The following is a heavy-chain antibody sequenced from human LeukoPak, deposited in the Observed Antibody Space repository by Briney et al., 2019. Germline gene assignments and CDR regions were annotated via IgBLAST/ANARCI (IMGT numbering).Heavy chain of an antibody. D-gene: IGHD2-15*01. CDR1: GGSISSYY. Sequence: SETLSLTCTVSGGSISSYYWSWIRQPPGKGLEWIGYIYYSGSTNYNPSLKSRVTISVDTSKNQFSLKLSFVTAADAAVYYCARGGVVVAATNPYYYYYMDVWGKGTTVTVSS. J-gene: IGHJ6*03. CDR2: IYYSGST. CDR3: ARGGVVVAATNPYYYYYMDV. V-gene: IGHV4-59*01.